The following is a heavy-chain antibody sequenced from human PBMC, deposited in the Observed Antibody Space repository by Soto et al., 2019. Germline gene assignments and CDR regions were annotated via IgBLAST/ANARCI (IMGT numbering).Heavy chain of an antibody. J-gene: IGHJ6*02. CDR1: GFTVSSYA. D-gene: IGHD3-3*01. V-gene: IGHV3-30-3*01. CDR3: ARAYYDFWSGYTYYYYYGMDV. Sequence: PGGSLRLSCAASGFTVSSYAMHWVRQAPGKGLEWVAVISYDGSNKYYADSVKGRFTISRDNSKNTLYLQMNSLRAEDTAVYYCARAYYDFWSGYTYYYYYGMDVWGQGTTVTVSS. CDR2: ISYDGSNK.